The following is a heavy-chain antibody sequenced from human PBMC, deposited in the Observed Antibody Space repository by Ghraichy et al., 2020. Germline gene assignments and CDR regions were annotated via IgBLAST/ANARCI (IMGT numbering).Heavy chain of an antibody. CDR2: IHSDSSFP. D-gene: IGHD5-24*01. Sequence: GGSLRLSCAGSGFTFSDYHMSWIRQAPGKGLEWVAYIHSDSSFPNYADSVRGRFTVYRDNAKNSLYLQMNSLRAEDTAVYYCASTGRDGYRPLEYWGQGTLVTVSS. CDR1: GFTFSDYH. V-gene: IGHV3-11*03. CDR3: ASTGRDGYRPLEY. J-gene: IGHJ4*02.